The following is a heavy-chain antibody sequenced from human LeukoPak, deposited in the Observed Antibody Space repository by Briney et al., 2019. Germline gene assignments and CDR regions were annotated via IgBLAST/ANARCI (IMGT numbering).Heavy chain of an antibody. CDR3: ARDATGEGGNWFDP. CDR2: ISAYNGNT. J-gene: IGHJ5*02. D-gene: IGHD7-27*01. Sequence: EASVKVSXKASGYTFTSYGISWVRQAPGQGLEWMGWISAYNGNTNYAQKLQGRVTMTTDTSTGTAYMELRSLRSDDTAVYYCARDATGEGGNWFDPWGQGTLVTVSS. V-gene: IGHV1-18*01. CDR1: GYTFTSYG.